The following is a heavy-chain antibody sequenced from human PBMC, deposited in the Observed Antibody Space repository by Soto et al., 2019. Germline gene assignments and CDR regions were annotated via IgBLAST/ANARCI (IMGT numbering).Heavy chain of an antibody. CDR3: ATVGYCSEDSYYTLTIRYGMDV. Sequence: QVQLVESGGGVVQPGRSLRLSCEASGFTFSEYGMHWVRQAPGKGLEWVAGISHRGDNKYIADSVKGRFTISRDNSKNMLFLQMTSMRVEDTAVYHCATVGYCSEDSYYTLTIRYGMDVWGQGTTVIVSS. CDR1: GFTFSEYG. D-gene: IGHD2-15*01. V-gene: IGHV3-30-3*01. J-gene: IGHJ6*02. CDR2: ISHRGDNK.